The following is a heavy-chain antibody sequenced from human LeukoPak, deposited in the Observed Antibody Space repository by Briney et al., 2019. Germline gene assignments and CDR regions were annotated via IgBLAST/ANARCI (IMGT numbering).Heavy chain of an antibody. V-gene: IGHV3-21*01. J-gene: IGHJ4*02. CDR3: ARVYSGATYYFDY. D-gene: IGHD1-26*01. CDR2: ISSSSSYI. Sequence: GGSLRLSCAASGFTFSSYSMNWVRQAPGKGLEWVSSISSSSSYIYYADSVKGRFTISRDNAKNSLYLQMSSLRAEDTAVYYCARVYSGATYYFDYWGQGTLVTVSS. CDR1: GFTFSSYS.